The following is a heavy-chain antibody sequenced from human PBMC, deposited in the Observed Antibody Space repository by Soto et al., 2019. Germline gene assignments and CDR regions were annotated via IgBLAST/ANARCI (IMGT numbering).Heavy chain of an antibody. CDR3: ARLDGNYCDSRGCYYCYCGMDV. V-gene: IGHV3-11*01. D-gene: IGHD3-22*01. CDR2: ISSSGSTI. CDR1: GFTFSDYY. J-gene: IGHJ6*02. Sequence: QVQLVESGGGVVKPGGSLRLSCAASGFTFSDYYMSWIRQAPGKGLEWVSYISSSGSTIYYADPVKGRFTISRDNAKNSPSPKRNSPIAEDTAVYYCARLDGNYCDSRGCYYCYCGMDVWGQGTTVTVSS.